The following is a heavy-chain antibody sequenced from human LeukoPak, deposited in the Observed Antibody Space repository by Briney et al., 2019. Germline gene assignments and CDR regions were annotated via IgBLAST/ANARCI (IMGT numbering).Heavy chain of an antibody. V-gene: IGHV1-18*01. CDR2: ISAYNGNT. CDR3: ARAGNYYDSSGYSPFDY. Sequence: ASVKVSCKASGYTFTSYGISWVRQAPGQGLEWMGWISAYNGNTNYAQKLQGRVTMTTDTSTSTAYMELRSLRSDDTAVYYCARAGNYYDSSGYSPFDYWGQGTLVTASS. J-gene: IGHJ4*02. CDR1: GYTFTSYG. D-gene: IGHD3-22*01.